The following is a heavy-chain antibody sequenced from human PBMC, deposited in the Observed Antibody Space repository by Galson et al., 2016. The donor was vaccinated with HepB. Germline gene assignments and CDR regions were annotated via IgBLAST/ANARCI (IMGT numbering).Heavy chain of an antibody. CDR2: IYYSGST. CDR1: GGSVNSGSYY. D-gene: IGHD2-2*01. J-gene: IGHJ4*02. Sequence: ETLSLTCTVSGGSVNSGSYYWSWIRQPPGKGLEWIGYIYYSGSTNYNPSLKSRVTISVDTSKNQFSLKLSSVTAADTAVYYCARSARYCSGTSCYLPYFDDWGQGTLVTVSS. CDR3: ARSARYCSGTSCYLPYFDD. V-gene: IGHV4-61*01.